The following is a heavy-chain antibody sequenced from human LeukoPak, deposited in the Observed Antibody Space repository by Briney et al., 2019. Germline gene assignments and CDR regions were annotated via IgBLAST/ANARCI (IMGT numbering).Heavy chain of an antibody. D-gene: IGHD4-17*01. J-gene: IGHJ5*02. V-gene: IGHV4-34*01. CDR1: GGSFSDYY. Sequence: PSEALSLTCAVYGGSFSDYYWSWIRQPPGKGLEWIGEINHSGSTNYNPSLKSRVTISVDPSKTQLSLKLSSVTAADTALYHCARANDYGDYLNWFDPWGQGTLVTVSS. CDR2: INHSGST. CDR3: ARANDYGDYLNWFDP.